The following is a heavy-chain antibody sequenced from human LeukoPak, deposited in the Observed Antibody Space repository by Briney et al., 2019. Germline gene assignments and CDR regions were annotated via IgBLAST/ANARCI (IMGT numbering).Heavy chain of an antibody. CDR1: GFTFSSYA. V-gene: IGHV3-23*01. CDR3: AEGLDAYGDYGFDY. Sequence: PGGSLRLSCAASGFTFSSYAMSWVRQAPGKGLEWVSAISGSGGSTYYADSVKGRFTISRDNSKNTLYLQMNSLRAEDTAVYYCAEGLDAYGDYGFDYWGQGTLVTVSS. D-gene: IGHD4-17*01. CDR2: ISGSGGST. J-gene: IGHJ4*02.